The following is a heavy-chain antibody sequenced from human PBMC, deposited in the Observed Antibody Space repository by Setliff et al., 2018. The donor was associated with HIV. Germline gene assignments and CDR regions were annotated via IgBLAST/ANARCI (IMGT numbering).Heavy chain of an antibody. J-gene: IGHJ4*02. CDR2: ISTYSDET. CDR3: ARTGTVADPPIPNY. V-gene: IGHV1-18*04. CDR1: GYTFSSYA. Sequence: ASVKVSCKASGYTFSSYAINWVRQAPGQGLEWMGWISTYSDETSYSQNLQGRLTMTTDTSTGTAYMELRSLRSDDTAVYYRARTGTVADPPIPNYWGQGTLVTVSS. D-gene: IGHD6-19*01.